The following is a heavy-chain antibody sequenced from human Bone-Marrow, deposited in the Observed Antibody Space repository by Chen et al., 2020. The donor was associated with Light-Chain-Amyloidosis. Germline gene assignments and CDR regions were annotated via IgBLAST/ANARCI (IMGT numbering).Heavy chain of an antibody. CDR3: ARRRDGYNFDY. CDR2: ICPDDSDA. J-gene: IGHJ4*02. D-gene: IGHD5-12*01. V-gene: IGHV5-51*01. CDR1: YW. Sequence: YWSRLVSRMLCEGLVWRGVICPDDSDARYSPSFEGQVTISADKSLTTACLQWRSLKASDTAMYYCARRRDGYNFDYWGQGTLVTVSS.